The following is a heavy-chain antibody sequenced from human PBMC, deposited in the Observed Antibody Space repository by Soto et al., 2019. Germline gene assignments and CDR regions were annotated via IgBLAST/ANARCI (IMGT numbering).Heavy chain of an antibody. V-gene: IGHV4-38-2*01. CDR1: NYSISSGYY. D-gene: IGHD2-15*01. Sequence: PSETLSLTCAVSNYSISSGYYWGWIRQPPEKGLEYIGSIFHTGRTYYNPSLKSRVIISVDTSKNQFSLRLNSVTAAATALYFGARVEAAKFFAHWGQGTLVTVSS. J-gene: IGHJ4*02. CDR3: ARVEAAKFFAH. CDR2: IFHTGRT.